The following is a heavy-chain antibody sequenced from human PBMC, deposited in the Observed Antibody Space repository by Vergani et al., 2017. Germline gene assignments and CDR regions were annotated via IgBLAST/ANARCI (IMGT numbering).Heavy chain of an antibody. CDR2: IDHSGST. Sequence: QLQLQESGSGLVKPSQTLSLTCAVSGGSISSGGYSWSWIRQPPGKGLEWIGYIDHSGSTYYNPSLKSRVTISVDRSKNQFSLKLSSVTAADTAVYYCARDWGYCSSTSCYTGWFDPWGQGTLVTVSS. J-gene: IGHJ5*02. D-gene: IGHD2-2*02. CDR1: GGSISSGGYS. V-gene: IGHV4-30-2*01. CDR3: ARDWGYCSSTSCYTGWFDP.